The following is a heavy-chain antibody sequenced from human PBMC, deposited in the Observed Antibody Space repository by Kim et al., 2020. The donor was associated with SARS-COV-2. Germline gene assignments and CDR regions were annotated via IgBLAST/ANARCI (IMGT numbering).Heavy chain of an antibody. Sequence: GGSLRLSCAASGFTLRSYWINWVRQAPGKGLVWVSRIGGDGISTHYADSVKGRFTVSRDNDDNTVYLQMNSLRADDTAVYYCARGMFKTGFDVWGQWTTDTVPS. V-gene: IGHV3-74*01. J-gene: IGHJ6*02. CDR1: GFTLRSYW. CDR3: ARGMFKTGFDV. CDR2: IGGDGIST. D-gene: IGHD3-10*02.